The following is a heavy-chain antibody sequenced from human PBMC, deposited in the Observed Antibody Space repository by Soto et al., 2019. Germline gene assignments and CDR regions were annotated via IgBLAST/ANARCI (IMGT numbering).Heavy chain of an antibody. J-gene: IGHJ3*02. Sequence: QVQLVESGGGVVQPGRSLRLSCAASGFTFSSYGMHWVRQAPGKWLEWVAVISYDGSNKYYADSVKGRFTISRENSKNTLYLQMNSLRAEDTAVYYCAKDRDIVVVVAANAFDIWGQGTMVTVSS. CDR3: AKDRDIVVVVAANAFDI. CDR2: ISYDGSNK. V-gene: IGHV3-30*18. CDR1: GFTFSSYG. D-gene: IGHD2-15*01.